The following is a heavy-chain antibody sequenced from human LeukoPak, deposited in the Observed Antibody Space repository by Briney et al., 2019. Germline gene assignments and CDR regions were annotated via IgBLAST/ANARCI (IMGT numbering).Heavy chain of an antibody. J-gene: IGHJ3*02. V-gene: IGHV3-23*01. CDR1: GFTFSNYA. CDR3: VQEGPRGLAFDI. CDR2: ISGSGSNT. Sequence: GGSLRLSCAASGFTFSNYAMTWVRQAPGKGLEWVSVISGSGSNTYYADSMKGRFTISRDNSKNTLYLQMNSLRVDDTAVYYCVQEGPRGLAFDIWGQGTKVTVSS.